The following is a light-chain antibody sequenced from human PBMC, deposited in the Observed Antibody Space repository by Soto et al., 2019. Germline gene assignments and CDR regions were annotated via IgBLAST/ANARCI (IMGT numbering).Light chain of an antibody. CDR3: LSYAGSYIYV. CDR2: DVT. J-gene: IGLJ1*01. V-gene: IGLV2-11*01. CDR1: SSDVGAYNS. Sequence: QSALTQPRSVSGSPGQSVAISCTGTSSDVGAYNSVSWYQHHPDKAPKLITYDVTKRPSGVPDRFSASKSGNTASLTISGLQAEDEADYYCLSYAGSYIYVFGTGTKLTVL.